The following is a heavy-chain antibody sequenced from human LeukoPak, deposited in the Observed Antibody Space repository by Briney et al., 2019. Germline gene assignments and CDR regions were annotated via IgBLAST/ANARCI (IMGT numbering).Heavy chain of an antibody. CDR3: ARGPRNYGGRLDY. D-gene: IGHD4-23*01. CDR2: IYYSGSI. CDR1: GDSITRNTYH. V-gene: IGHV4-39*01. Sequence: PSETLSLTCIVSGDSITRNTYHWGWVRQPPGKGLEWIGTIYYSGSIYYNQSLKGRVALSVDTSKNQFSLKLTSVTAADTAVYYCARGPRNYGGRLDYWGQGTLVTVSS. J-gene: IGHJ4*02.